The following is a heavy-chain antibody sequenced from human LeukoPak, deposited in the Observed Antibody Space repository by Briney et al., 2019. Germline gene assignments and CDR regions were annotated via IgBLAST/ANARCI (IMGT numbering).Heavy chain of an antibody. V-gene: IGHV3-23*01. Sequence: GGSLRLSCAASGFTFSTYAMTWARQAPGKGLEWVSGISGSGSSTYYAESAKGRFTISRDNSKNTLYLQMNSLRAKDTAVYYCAKEVSTRSVYYFDYWGQGTLVTVSS. CDR2: ISGSGSST. CDR1: GFTFSTYA. D-gene: IGHD5/OR15-5a*01. J-gene: IGHJ4*02. CDR3: AKEVSTRSVYYFDY.